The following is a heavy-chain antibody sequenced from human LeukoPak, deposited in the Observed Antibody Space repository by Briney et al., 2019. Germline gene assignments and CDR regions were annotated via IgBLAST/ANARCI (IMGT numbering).Heavy chain of an antibody. CDR2: ISYDGSNK. CDR3: AASRYQLPLGYFQH. J-gene: IGHJ1*01. V-gene: IGHV3-30*03. CDR1: GFTFSSYG. D-gene: IGHD2-2*01. Sequence: GGSLRLSCAASGFTFSSYGMHWVRQAPGKGLEWVAVISYDGSNKYYADSVKGRFTISRDNSKNTLYLQMNSLRAEDTAVYYCAASRYQLPLGYFQHWGQGTLVTVSS.